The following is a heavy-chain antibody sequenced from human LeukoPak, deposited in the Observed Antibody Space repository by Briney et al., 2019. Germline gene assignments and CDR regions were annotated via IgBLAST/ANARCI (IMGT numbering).Heavy chain of an antibody. CDR2: IYTSGST. J-gene: IGHJ3*02. CDR1: GGSIGGYY. D-gene: IGHD6-13*01. V-gene: IGHV4-4*07. Sequence: SETLSLTCTVSGGSIGGYYWNWIRQPAGKGLEWIGRIYTSGSTNYNPSLKSRVTMSVDTSKNQFSLKLSSVTAADTAVYYCARFAAGNRAFDIWGQGTMVTVSS. CDR3: ARFAAGNRAFDI.